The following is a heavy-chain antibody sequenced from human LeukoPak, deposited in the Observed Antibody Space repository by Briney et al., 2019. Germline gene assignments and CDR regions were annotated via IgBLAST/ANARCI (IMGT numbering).Heavy chain of an antibody. CDR2: IYHIGST. V-gene: IGHV4-38-2*01. CDR3: ARAGWIITSGIDY. D-gene: IGHD3-10*01. CDR1: GYSISRGYY. Sequence: PSETLSLTCGVSGYSISRGYYWAWIRQPPGKGLEWIGTIYHIGSTYYTPSLGSRVTISVDTSKNEFSLNLKSVTAADTAVYYCARAGWIITSGIDYWGQAALVTVSS. J-gene: IGHJ4*02.